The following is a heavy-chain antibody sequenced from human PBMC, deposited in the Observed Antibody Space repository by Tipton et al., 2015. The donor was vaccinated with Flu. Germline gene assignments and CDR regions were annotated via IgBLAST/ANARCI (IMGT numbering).Heavy chain of an antibody. V-gene: IGHV3-7*03. J-gene: IGHJ5*02. D-gene: IGHD1-1*01. CDR1: GFTFGSYW. CDR2: IDQDGNEK. Sequence: SLRLSCAASGFTFGSYWMSWVRQAPGKGLEWVAKIDQDGNEKYYADSVKGRFTISRDNARNLLFLQLNSLRVDDAALYYCARDLEHWNEEFNWFDPWGPGTLVSVSS. CDR3: ARDLEHWNEEFNWFDP.